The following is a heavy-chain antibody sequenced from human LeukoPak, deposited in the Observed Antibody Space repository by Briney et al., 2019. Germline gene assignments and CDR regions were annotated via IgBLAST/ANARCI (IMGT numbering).Heavy chain of an antibody. D-gene: IGHD3-10*01. Sequence: PGGSLRLSCAASGFIFSGYWMHWVRQAPGKGLVWVSRTDSGGRSTSYADSMKGRFTISRDNAKDTVYLQMDSLRGEDTAVYYCARGGNYDWGSFDYWGQGNLVTVSS. J-gene: IGHJ4*02. CDR2: TDSGGRST. V-gene: IGHV3-74*01. CDR1: GFIFSGYW. CDR3: ARGGNYDWGSFDY.